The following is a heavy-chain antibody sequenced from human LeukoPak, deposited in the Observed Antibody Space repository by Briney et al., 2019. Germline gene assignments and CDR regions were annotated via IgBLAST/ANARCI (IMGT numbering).Heavy chain of an antibody. Sequence: GASLKISCKGSGYSFTSYWIGWVRQMPGKGLEWMGIIYPGDSDTRYSPSFQGQVTISADKSISTAYLQWSSLKASDTAMYYCARQPYYYDSSGYQGAFDIWGQGTMVTVSS. D-gene: IGHD3-22*01. J-gene: IGHJ3*02. V-gene: IGHV5-51*01. CDR1: GYSFTSYW. CDR2: IYPGDSDT. CDR3: ARQPYYYDSSGYQGAFDI.